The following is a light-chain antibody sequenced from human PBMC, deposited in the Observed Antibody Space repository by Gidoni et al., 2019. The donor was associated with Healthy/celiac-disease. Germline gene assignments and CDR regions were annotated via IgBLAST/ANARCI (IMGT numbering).Light chain of an antibody. CDR3: QQYGSSPLT. CDR1: VSSSY. CDR2: GAS. V-gene: IGKV3-20*01. J-gene: IGKJ4*01. Sequence: VSSSYLAWYQQKPGQAPRLLIYGASSRATGIPDRFSGSGSGTDFTLTISRLEPEDFAVYYCQQYGSSPLTFGGGTKVEIK.